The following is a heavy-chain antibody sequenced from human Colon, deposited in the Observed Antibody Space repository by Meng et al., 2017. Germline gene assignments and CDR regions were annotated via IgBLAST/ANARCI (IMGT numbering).Heavy chain of an antibody. D-gene: IGHD3-10*01. V-gene: IGHV1-18*01. J-gene: IGHJ4*02. CDR2: ISAHNGNT. CDR3: ARSEWFGENDY. Sequence: ASVNVSCKASGYTFTNYGVNWVRAAPGQGLEWMGWISAHNGNTHYAQKFQGRVTLSTDTSTSTAYMELSSLRSDDTAAYYCARSEWFGENDYWGQGTLVTVSS. CDR1: GYTFTNYG.